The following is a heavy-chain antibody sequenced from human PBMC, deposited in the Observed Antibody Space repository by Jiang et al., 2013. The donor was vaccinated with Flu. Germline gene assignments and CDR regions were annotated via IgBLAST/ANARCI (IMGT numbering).Heavy chain of an antibody. CDR2: IYYSGST. V-gene: IGHV4-59*01. Sequence: LLKPSETLSLTCTVSGGSISSYYWSWIRQPPGKGLEWIGYIYYSGSTNYNPSLKSRVTISVDTSKNQFSLKLSSVTAADTAVYYCARDSSGSYLDYWGQGTLVTVSS. CDR1: GGSISSYY. D-gene: IGHD1-26*01. CDR3: ARDSSGSYLDY. J-gene: IGHJ4*02.